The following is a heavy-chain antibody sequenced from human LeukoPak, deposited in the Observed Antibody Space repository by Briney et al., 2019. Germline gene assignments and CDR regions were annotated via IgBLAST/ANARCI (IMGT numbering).Heavy chain of an antibody. CDR1: GFSFSAYA. V-gene: IGHV3-23*01. D-gene: IGHD3-22*01. CDR2: IGASGLNT. CDR3: AKNWDDYDSSGPIDH. J-gene: IGHJ4*02. Sequence: GGSLRRSCAASGFSFSAYAMSWVRQAPGKGLEWVSGIGASGLNTYYADTVKGRLTISRDNSNNAVYLQLYSLRVDDTAVYYCAKNWDDYDSSGPIDHWGQGALVTVSS.